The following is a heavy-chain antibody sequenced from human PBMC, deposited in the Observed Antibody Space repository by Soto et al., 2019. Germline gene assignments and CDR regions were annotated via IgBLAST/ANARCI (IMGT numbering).Heavy chain of an antibody. CDR3: AKDIARYNWNAYFYY. V-gene: IGHV3-43*01. Sequence: EVQLVESGGVVVQPGGSLRLSCAASGFTFDDYTMHWVRQAPGKGLEWVSLISWDGGSTYYADSVKGRFTISRDNSKNSLYLQMNSLRTEDTALYYCAKDIARYNWNAYFYYWGQGTLVTVSS. J-gene: IGHJ4*02. CDR1: GFTFDDYT. D-gene: IGHD1-20*01. CDR2: ISWDGGST.